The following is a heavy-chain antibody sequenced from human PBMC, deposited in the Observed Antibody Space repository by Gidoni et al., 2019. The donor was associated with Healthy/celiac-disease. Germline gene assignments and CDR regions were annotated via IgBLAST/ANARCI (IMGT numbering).Heavy chain of an antibody. D-gene: IGHD2-8*01. CDR3: ARGRNGRRPYWYFDL. CDR1: GGSFSGYY. Sequence: QVQLQQWGAGLLKPSETLSLTCAVNGGSFSGYYGSWIRQPPGKGLEWIGEINHSGSTNYNPSLKSRVTISVDTSKNQFSLKLSSVTAADTAVYYCARGRNGRRPYWYFDLWGRGTLVTVSS. J-gene: IGHJ2*01. CDR2: INHSGST. V-gene: IGHV4-34*01.